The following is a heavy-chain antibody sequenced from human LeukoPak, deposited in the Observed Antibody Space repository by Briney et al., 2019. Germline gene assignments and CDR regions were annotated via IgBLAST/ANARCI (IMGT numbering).Heavy chain of an antibody. CDR1: GVSFSGYY. Sequence: PSETLSLTCAAYGVSFSGYYWSWIRQPPGKGLEWIGEINHSGSTNYNPSLKTRVTISVDTSTNQFSLKLSSVTAADTAVYYCARGGSGYCSSTSCYTVDYWGQGTLVTVSS. CDR2: INHSGST. V-gene: IGHV4-34*01. J-gene: IGHJ4*02. CDR3: ARGGSGYCSSTSCYTVDY. D-gene: IGHD2-2*02.